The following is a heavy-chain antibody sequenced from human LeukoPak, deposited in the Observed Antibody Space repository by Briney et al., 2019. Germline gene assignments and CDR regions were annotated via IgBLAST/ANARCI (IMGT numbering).Heavy chain of an antibody. Sequence: PGGSLRLSCAASGFTFSDYYMSWIRQAPGKGLEWVSYISSSGSTIYYADSVKGRFTISRDNAKNSLYLQMNSLRAEDTAVYYCARARYYYDSSGPPLPAFDIWGQGTMVTVSS. D-gene: IGHD3-22*01. CDR3: ARARYYYDSSGPPLPAFDI. CDR1: GFTFSDYY. J-gene: IGHJ3*02. V-gene: IGHV3-11*01. CDR2: ISSSGSTI.